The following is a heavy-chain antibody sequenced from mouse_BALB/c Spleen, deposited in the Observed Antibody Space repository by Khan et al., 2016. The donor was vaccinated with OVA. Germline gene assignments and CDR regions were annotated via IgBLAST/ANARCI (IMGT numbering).Heavy chain of an antibody. CDR2: INPYNDGT. Sequence: EVQLQESGPELVKPGASVKMSCKASGYTYTSYVMHWVKQKPGQGLEWIGYINPYNDGTKYDEKFKGKATLISDKSSSTAYMELSSLTSEDSAVYYCARWGITTGFAYWGQGTLVTVSA. CDR1: GYTYTSYV. J-gene: IGHJ3*01. D-gene: IGHD2-4*01. V-gene: IGHV1S136*01. CDR3: ARWGITTGFAY.